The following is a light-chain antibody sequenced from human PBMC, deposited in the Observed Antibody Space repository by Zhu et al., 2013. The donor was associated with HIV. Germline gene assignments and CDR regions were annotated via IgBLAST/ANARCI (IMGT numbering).Light chain of an antibody. V-gene: IGKV3-11*01. CDR3: QRFGSSYTWT. CDR2: DTS. CDR1: QSVGMS. Sequence: EIVLTQSPGTLSLSPGERATLSCRTSQSVGMSLAWYQQKPGQSPRLLIYDTSNRAAGVPARFSGSGSGTDFTLTITGLEPEDFGMYFCQRFGSSYTWTFGQGTNVEIK. J-gene: IGKJ1*01.